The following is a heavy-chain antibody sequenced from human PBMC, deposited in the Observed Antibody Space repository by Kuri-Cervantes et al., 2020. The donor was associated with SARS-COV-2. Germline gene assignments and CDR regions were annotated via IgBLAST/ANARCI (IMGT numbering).Heavy chain of an antibody. D-gene: IGHD3-10*01. V-gene: IGHV3-30*02. CDR3: AKDSNYYGSGSYLDY. CDR2: IRYDGSNK. Sequence: GGSLRLSCAASGFTFSSYGMHWVRQAPGKGLEWVAFIRYDGSNKYYADSVKGRFTISRDNSKNSLYLQMNSLRAEDTALYYCAKDSNYYGSGSYLDYWGQGTLVTVSS. CDR1: GFTFSSYG. J-gene: IGHJ4*02.